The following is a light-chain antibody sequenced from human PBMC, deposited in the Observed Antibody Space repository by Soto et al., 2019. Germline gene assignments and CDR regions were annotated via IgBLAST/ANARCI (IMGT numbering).Light chain of an antibody. Sequence: DIQMTQSPSSLSASVGDRVTITCRASQGISNYLAWYQQKPGKVPKLLIYAASTLQSGVPSRFSGSGSGTDFTLTIXXXXXXDVATYYCQKYNSAPFTFGPGTKVDIK. CDR1: QGISNY. V-gene: IGKV1-27*01. CDR3: QKYNSAPFT. J-gene: IGKJ3*01. CDR2: AAS.